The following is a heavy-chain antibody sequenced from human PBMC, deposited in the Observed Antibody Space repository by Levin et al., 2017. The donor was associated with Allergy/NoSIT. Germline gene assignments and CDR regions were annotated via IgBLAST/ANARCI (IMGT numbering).Heavy chain of an antibody. Sequence: GESLKISCVGSGFSLSHFWMSWVRQAPGKGLEWVANIKQDGTETVYVESGRGRFTISRDNAINSMSLQMNSLRAEDSGVYYCARAPWFGQLPSFDYWGQGAEVIVSS. J-gene: IGHJ4*02. CDR1: GFSLSHFW. CDR3: ARAPWFGQLPSFDY. V-gene: IGHV3-7*01. CDR2: IKQDGTET. D-gene: IGHD3-10*01.